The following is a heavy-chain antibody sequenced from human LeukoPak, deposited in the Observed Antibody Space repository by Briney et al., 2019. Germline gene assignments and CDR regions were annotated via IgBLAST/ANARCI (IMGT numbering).Heavy chain of an antibody. Sequence: ASVKVSCKASGFTFTSSAVQWVRQARGQRLGWIGWIVVGSGNTNYAQKFQERVTITRDMSTSTAYMELSSLRSEDTAVYYCAADVYGSGSYGFLDYWGQGTLVTVSS. J-gene: IGHJ4*02. CDR2: IVVGSGNT. CDR1: GFTFTSSA. V-gene: IGHV1-58*01. CDR3: AADVYGSGSYGFLDY. D-gene: IGHD3-10*01.